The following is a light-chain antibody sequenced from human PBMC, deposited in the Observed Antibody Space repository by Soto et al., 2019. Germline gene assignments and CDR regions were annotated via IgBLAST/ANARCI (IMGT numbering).Light chain of an antibody. CDR3: QQYVISGT. Sequence: IRMSLSPAALSVYQEQRVTLSCRASQSVNTNLAWYQHKPGQAPRLLIYGASTRATGIPARFSGTGSGTEFTLTISRLEPEDFAVYYCQQYVISGTFGQGSKVDIK. V-gene: IGKV3-15*01. CDR1: QSVNTN. CDR2: GAS. J-gene: IGKJ1*01.